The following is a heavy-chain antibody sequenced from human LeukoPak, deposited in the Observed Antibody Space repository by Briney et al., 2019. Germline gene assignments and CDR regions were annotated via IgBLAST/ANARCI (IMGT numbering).Heavy chain of an antibody. CDR3: ASLTMGSYYMDV. CDR2: IYDSGST. Sequence: SETLSLTCTVSGGSISSYYWSWIRQPPGKGLEWIGYIYDSGSTNYNPSLKSRVTISVDTSKNQFSLKLSSVTAADTAVYYCASLTMGSYYMDVWGKGTTVTVSS. J-gene: IGHJ6*03. D-gene: IGHD3-16*01. CDR1: GGSISSYY. V-gene: IGHV4-59*08.